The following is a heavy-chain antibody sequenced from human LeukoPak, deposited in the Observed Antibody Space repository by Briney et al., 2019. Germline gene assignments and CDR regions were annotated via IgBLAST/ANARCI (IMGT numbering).Heavy chain of an antibody. V-gene: IGHV1-8*01. J-gene: IGHJ3*02. Sequence: ASVKVSCKASGYTFTRYDINWVRQATGQGLEWVGWMNPNSGDTGYAQKFQGRVTMTRKTSIGTAYMELSSLRFDDTAVYYCARESYYDILTGPRNDAFDIWGQGTMVTVSS. D-gene: IGHD3-9*01. CDR3: ARESYYDILTGPRNDAFDI. CDR1: GYTFTRYD. CDR2: MNPNSGDT.